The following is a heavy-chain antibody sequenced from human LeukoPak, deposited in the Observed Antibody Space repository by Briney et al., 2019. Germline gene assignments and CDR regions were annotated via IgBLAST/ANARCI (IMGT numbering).Heavy chain of an antibody. CDR3: ARLTNRAIDY. Sequence: PGGSLRLSCAASGFTVSSNYMIWVRQAPGKGLEWVSIIYSGGSTYYADPVKGRLTISRDNSKNTLYLQMNSLRAEDTAVYYCARLTNRAIDYWGQGTLVTVSS. D-gene: IGHD7-27*01. V-gene: IGHV3-66*04. CDR1: GFTVSSNY. J-gene: IGHJ4*02. CDR2: IYSGGST.